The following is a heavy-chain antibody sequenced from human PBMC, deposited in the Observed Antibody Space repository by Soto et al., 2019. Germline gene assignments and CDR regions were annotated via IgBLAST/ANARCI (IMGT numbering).Heavy chain of an antibody. CDR1: GFTFSSYA. V-gene: IGHV3-23*01. Sequence: PGGSLRLSCAASGFTFSSYAMSWVRQAPGKGLEWVSAISGSGGSTYYADSVKGRFTISRDNSKNTLYLQMNSLRAEDTAVYYCAKDRHDILTGYSLNAFDIWGQGTMVTVSS. J-gene: IGHJ3*02. D-gene: IGHD3-9*01. CDR2: ISGSGGST. CDR3: AKDRHDILTGYSLNAFDI.